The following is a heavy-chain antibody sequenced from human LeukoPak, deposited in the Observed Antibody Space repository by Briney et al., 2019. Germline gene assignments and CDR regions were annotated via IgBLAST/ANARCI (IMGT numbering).Heavy chain of an antibody. V-gene: IGHV1-69*05. J-gene: IGHJ6*03. Sequence: GSSVKVSCKASGGTFSSYAISWVRQAPGQGLEWMGGIIPIFGTANYAQKFQGRVTITTDESTSTAYMELSSLRSEDTAVYYCASSPPGLRFLEWFSSYYYMDVWGKGTTVTVSS. D-gene: IGHD3-3*01. CDR3: ASSPPGLRFLEWFSSYYYMDV. CDR1: GGTFSSYA. CDR2: IIPIFGTA.